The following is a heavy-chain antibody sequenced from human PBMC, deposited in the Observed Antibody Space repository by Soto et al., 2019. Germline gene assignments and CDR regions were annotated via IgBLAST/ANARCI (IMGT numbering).Heavy chain of an antibody. CDR3: ASTSYFDNSGSAH. CDR1: GGSISPDNYY. V-gene: IGHV4-30-4*01. J-gene: IGHJ4*02. D-gene: IGHD3-22*01. CDR2: IYFSGST. Sequence: QVQLQESGPGLVKPSQALSLTCTVSGGSISPDNYYWIWIRQPAGKGLEWIGYIYFSGSTHYNPSFKSRVIISMDTSRNQFSLKLTSMSAAGTAVYYGASTSYFDNSGSAHWGQGTLVTVSS.